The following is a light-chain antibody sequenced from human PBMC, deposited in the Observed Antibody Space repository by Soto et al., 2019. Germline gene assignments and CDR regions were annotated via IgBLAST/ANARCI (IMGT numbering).Light chain of an antibody. CDR3: QQCSNWPQVT. CDR1: QSISSEY. Sequence: EIVLTQSPGTLSLSPGERGTLSCRASQSISSEYLAWYQQKPGQAPRLLIYGASSRAKGIPDRFGGSGSGTDFTLTISRLEPEDFAVYYCQQCSNWPQVTFGGGTKVEIK. CDR2: GAS. J-gene: IGKJ4*01. V-gene: IGKV3D-20*02.